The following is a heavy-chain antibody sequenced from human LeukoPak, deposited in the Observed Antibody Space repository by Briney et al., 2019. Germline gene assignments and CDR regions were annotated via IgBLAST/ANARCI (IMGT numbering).Heavy chain of an antibody. CDR3: ASMNGHAFDT. D-gene: IGHD2-8*01. V-gene: IGHV3-74*01. CDR2: INSDGGST. J-gene: IGHJ3*02. CDR1: GFTLSSHW. Sequence: PGGSLRLSCAASGFTLSSHWMHWVRQAPGKGLVWVSGINSDGGSTRYADSVKGRFIITRDNAKNMLYLQMNSLRAEDTAVYYCASMNGHAFDTWGQGTRVTVSS.